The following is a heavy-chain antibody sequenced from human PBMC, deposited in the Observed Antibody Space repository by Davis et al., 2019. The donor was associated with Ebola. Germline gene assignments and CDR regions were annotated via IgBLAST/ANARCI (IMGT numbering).Heavy chain of an antibody. J-gene: IGHJ4*02. CDR2: INAGNGNT. CDR3: ASGAEWLVSGY. CDR1: GYTFTSYA. D-gene: IGHD6-19*01. V-gene: IGHV1-3*01. Sequence: ASVKVSCKASGYTFTSYAMHWVRQAPGQRLEWMGWINAGNGNTKYSQKFQGRVTITRDTSASTAYMELSRLRSDDTAVYYCASGAEWLVSGYWGQGTLVTVSS.